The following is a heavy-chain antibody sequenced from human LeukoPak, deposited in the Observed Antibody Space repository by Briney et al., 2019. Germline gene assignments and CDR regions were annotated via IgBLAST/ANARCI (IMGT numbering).Heavy chain of an antibody. V-gene: IGHV1-69*05. J-gene: IGHJ3*02. D-gene: IGHD3-9*01. CDR2: IIPIFGTA. Sequence: ASVKVSCKASGGTFSSYAISWVRQAPGQGLEWMGGIIPIFGTANYAQKFQGRVTITTDESTSTAYMELSSLRSEETAVYYCARYLGYDILTGYYFGAFDIWGQGTMVTVSS. CDR3: ARYLGYDILTGYYFGAFDI. CDR1: GGTFSSYA.